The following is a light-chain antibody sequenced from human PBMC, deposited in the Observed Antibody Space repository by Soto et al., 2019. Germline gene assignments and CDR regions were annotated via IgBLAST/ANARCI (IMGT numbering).Light chain of an antibody. V-gene: IGKV3-15*01. J-gene: IGKJ5*01. Sequence: EVVMTQSPATLSVSPGERATLSCRASQSVNNNYLAWYQQKPGQAPRLLIYGISARASGVPARFSGSGSGTEFTLTIDSLQSEDFAVYYRQQYTNWPITFGQGTRLEIK. CDR3: QQYTNWPIT. CDR2: GIS. CDR1: QSVNNN.